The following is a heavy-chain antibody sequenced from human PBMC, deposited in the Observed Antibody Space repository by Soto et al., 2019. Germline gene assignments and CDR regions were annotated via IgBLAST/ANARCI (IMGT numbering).Heavy chain of an antibody. D-gene: IGHD3-3*01. Sequence: QVQLVQSGAEVKKPGSSVKVSCKASGGTFSSYAISWVRQAPGQGLEWMGGIIPIFGTANYAQKLQGRVTITGDESTSTAYMELSSLRSEDTAVYYCARVVVFTIFGVGTGGWFDPWGQGTLVTVSS. CDR3: ARVVVFTIFGVGTGGWFDP. J-gene: IGHJ5*02. CDR2: IIPIFGTA. CDR1: GGTFSSYA. V-gene: IGHV1-69*01.